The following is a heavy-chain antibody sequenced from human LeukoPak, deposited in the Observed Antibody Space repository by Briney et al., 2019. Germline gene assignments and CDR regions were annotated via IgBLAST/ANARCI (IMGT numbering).Heavy chain of an antibody. CDR2: INQDGRGR. J-gene: IGHJ6*04. Sequence: GGSLRLSCAASGFTFSDNWMTWVRQAPGKGLEWVANINQDGRGRYYVDSVQGRFIISRDNAQNSVHLQMNSLRAEDTAVFYCGTRYCSIAACRASSYKCMDDWGKGTTVIVSS. D-gene: IGHD2-2*01. V-gene: IGHV3-7*01. CDR1: GFTFSDNW. CDR3: GTRYCSIAACRASSYKCMDD.